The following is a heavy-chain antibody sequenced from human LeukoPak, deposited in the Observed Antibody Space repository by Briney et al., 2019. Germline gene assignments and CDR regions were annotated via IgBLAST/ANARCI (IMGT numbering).Heavy chain of an antibody. V-gene: IGHV3-9*01. CDR1: GFTFDDYA. CDR2: ISWNSGSI. Sequence: PGGSPRLSCVASGFTFDDYAMHWVRQAPGKGLEWVSGISWNSGSIGYADSVKGRFTISRDNAKNSLYLQMNSLRAEDTALYYCAKDDLGFDYWGQGTLVTVSS. D-gene: IGHD3-16*01. J-gene: IGHJ4*02. CDR3: AKDDLGFDY.